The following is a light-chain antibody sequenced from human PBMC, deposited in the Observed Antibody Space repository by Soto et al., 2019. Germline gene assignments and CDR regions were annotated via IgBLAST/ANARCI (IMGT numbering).Light chain of an antibody. CDR3: QQDKTCHRT. Sequence: IHLTQSPSFLSASVGDRVTITCRPSQAVPNNMAWYQQKPGKPPKLLIYEESTLHSGVPSRFSGRKSGKQFTLTIDSLQPEDFATYYCQQDKTCHRTFGGGNRVEIX. CDR2: EES. J-gene: IGKJ4*01. CDR1: QAVPNN. V-gene: IGKV1-9*01.